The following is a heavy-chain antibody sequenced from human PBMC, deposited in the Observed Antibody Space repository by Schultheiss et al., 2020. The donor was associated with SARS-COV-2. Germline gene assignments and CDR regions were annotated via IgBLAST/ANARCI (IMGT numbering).Heavy chain of an antibody. V-gene: IGHV4-30-4*01. CDR3: ARGAYGSRRKYYFDY. CDR1: GGSISSGDYY. Sequence: SETLSLTCTVSGGSISSGDYYWSWIRHPPGKGLEWIGYIYYSGSTYYNPSLKSRVTISVDTSKNQFSLKLSSVTAADTAVYYCARGAYGSRRKYYFDYWGQGTLVTVSS. J-gene: IGHJ4*02. D-gene: IGHD3-10*01. CDR2: IYYSGST.